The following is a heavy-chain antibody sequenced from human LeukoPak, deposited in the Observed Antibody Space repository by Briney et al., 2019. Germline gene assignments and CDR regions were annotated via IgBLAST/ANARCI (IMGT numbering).Heavy chain of an antibody. Sequence: GGSLRLSCAASGFTFSDYYMSWIRQAPGKGLEWVSYISSSGSTIYYADSVKGRFTISRDNAKNSLYLQMNSLRAEDTAVYYCARSEGDSSGYYPVYYYYMDVWGKGTTVTVSS. J-gene: IGHJ6*03. CDR3: ARSEGDSSGYYPVYYYYMDV. CDR2: ISSSGSTI. CDR1: GFTFSDYY. D-gene: IGHD3-22*01. V-gene: IGHV3-11*01.